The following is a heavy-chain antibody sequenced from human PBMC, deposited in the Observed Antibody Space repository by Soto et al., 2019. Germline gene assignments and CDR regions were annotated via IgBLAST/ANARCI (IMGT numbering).Heavy chain of an antibody. J-gene: IGHJ3*02. CDR2: ISGSGGST. V-gene: IGHV3-23*01. CDR3: AKDGGYDFGDAFAI. D-gene: IGHD3-3*01. Sequence: EVQLLESGGGLVQPGGSLRLSCAASGFTFSSYAMSWVRQAPGKGLEWVSAISGSGGSTYYADSVKGRFTISRDNSKNAMYLEMNSLRAEDTAVYYYAKDGGYDFGDAFAIWGQGTMVTVSS. CDR1: GFTFSSYA.